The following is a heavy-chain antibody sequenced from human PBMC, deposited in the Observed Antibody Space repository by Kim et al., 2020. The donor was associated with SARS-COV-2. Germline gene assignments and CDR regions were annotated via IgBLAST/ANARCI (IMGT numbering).Heavy chain of an antibody. CDR1: GFTFSSYA. CDR3: AKDWGYCSSTSCYYDH. D-gene: IGHD2-2*01. J-gene: IGHJ4*02. V-gene: IGHV3-23*01. CDR2: ISGSGSST. Sequence: GGSLRLSCAASGFTFSSYAMTWVRQAPGKGLEWVSGISGSGSSTYYADSVKGRFTISRDSSKNTLFLQMNSLRAEDTAVYYCAKDWGYCSSTSCYYDHWGRGTVVTVSS.